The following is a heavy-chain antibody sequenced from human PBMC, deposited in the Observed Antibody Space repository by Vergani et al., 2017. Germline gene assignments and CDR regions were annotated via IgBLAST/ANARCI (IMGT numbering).Heavy chain of an antibody. D-gene: IGHD3-10*01. CDR2: IIPIFGTA. Sequence: QVQLVQSGSELKKPGSSVKVSCKASGGTFSSYAISWVRQAPGQGLEWMGRIIPIFGTANYAQKFQGRVTITADESTSTAYMELSSLRSEDTAVYYCASLIMGSGSYGEGDYWGQGTLVTVSS. CDR1: GGTFSSYA. V-gene: IGHV1-69*18. CDR3: ASLIMGSGSYGEGDY. J-gene: IGHJ4*02.